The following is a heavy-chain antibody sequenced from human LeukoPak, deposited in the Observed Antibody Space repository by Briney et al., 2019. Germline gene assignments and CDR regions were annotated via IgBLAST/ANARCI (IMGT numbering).Heavy chain of an antibody. Sequence: PGGSLRLSCAASGFTFSSYDMSWVRQAPGKGLEWVSAISGSGGSTYYADSVKGRFTISRDNSKNTLYLQMNSLRAEDTAVYYCAKDPNYYGSGSYYNDWFDPWGQGTLVTVSS. V-gene: IGHV3-23*01. J-gene: IGHJ5*02. CDR3: AKDPNYYGSGSYYNDWFDP. CDR1: GFTFSSYD. D-gene: IGHD3-10*01. CDR2: ISGSGGST.